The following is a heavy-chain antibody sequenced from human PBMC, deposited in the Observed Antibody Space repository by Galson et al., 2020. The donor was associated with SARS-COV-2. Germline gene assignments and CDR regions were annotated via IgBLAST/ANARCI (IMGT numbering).Heavy chain of an antibody. V-gene: IGHV3-21*06. Sequence: KIGESLKISCAASGLTFSKYTMNWVRQAPGKGPVWPSSMSSSGTQIYYAASVRGRFTISRDDDRNSLYLQMNSLRAEDTAVYYCARAVGAAVVYYWYFDLWGRGTLVTVSS. J-gene: IGHJ2*01. D-gene: IGHD1-26*01. CDR2: MSSSGTQI. CDR1: GLTFSKYT. CDR3: ARAVGAAVVYYWYFDL.